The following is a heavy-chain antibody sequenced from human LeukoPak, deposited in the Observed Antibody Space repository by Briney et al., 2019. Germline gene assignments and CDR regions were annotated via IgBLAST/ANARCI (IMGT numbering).Heavy chain of an antibody. CDR2: IRSRGSYI. CDR1: GFTFSNYN. V-gene: IGHV3-21*01. D-gene: IGHD2-15*01. CDR3: TKDGRVASAATRPTYYYGMDV. J-gene: IGHJ6*02. Sequence: GGSLRLSCAASGFTFSNYNINWVRQAPGKGLEWVSCIRSRGSYIYYADTVKGRFTISRDNAKNSLYLQMNSLRAEDTAVYYCTKDGRVASAATRPTYYYGMDVWGQGTTVIVSS.